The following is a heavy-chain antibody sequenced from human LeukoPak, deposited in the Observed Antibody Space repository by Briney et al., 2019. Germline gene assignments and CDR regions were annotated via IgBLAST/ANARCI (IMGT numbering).Heavy chain of an antibody. Sequence: PSETLSLTCTVSGGSISSYYWSWIRQPPGKGLEWIGYIYYSGSTNYNPSLKSRVTISVDTSKNQFSLKLSSVTAADTAVYYCARVLSSSSFYYYYYMDVWGKGTTVTISS. CDR2: IYYSGST. D-gene: IGHD6-13*01. V-gene: IGHV4-59*01. CDR1: GGSISSYY. CDR3: ARVLSSSSFYYYYYMDV. J-gene: IGHJ6*03.